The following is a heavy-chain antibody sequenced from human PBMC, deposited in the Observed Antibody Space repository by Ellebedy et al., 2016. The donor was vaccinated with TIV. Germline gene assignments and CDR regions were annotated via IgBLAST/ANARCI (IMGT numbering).Heavy chain of an antibody. CDR2: INPDGSAE. D-gene: IGHD3-16*01. V-gene: IGHV3-7*03. CDR3: VTWGQSYGR. Sequence: GESLKISCADSGFTFSSYWMSWVRQAPGKGLEWVAHINPDGSAEYYVDSVKGRFTISRDNAKRSLFLQMNSLRDDDTAVYYCVTWGQSYGRWGQGSLVTISS. CDR1: GFTFSSYW. J-gene: IGHJ4*02.